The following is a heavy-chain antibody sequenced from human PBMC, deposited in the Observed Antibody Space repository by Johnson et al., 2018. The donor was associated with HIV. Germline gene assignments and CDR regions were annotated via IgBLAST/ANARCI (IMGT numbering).Heavy chain of an antibody. CDR3: ARGVKQQLSVVDAFDI. CDR1: GFTFADYA. CDR2: ISWDSGGI. Sequence: QLVESGGGLVQPGGSLRLSCAASGFTFADYAMHWARQTPGKGLEWVSGISWDSGGIGYADSVRGRFTISRDNAKNSLFLQMNSLRAEDTAVYFCARGVKQQLSVVDAFDIWGQGTMVTVSS. V-gene: IGHV3-9*01. D-gene: IGHD6-13*01. J-gene: IGHJ3*02.